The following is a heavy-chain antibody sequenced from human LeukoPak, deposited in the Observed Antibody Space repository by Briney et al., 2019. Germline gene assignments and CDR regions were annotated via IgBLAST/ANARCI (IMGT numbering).Heavy chain of an antibody. CDR1: GYTXTGYY. CDR2: INPNSGGT. D-gene: IGHD6-13*01. CDR3: ARGGMFSSSWCDY. J-gene: IGHJ4*02. Sequence: ASVKVSCKTSGYTXTGYYMHWVRQAPGQGLEWMGWINPNSGGTNYAQKFQGRVTMTRDTSISTAYMELSSLRSDDTAVYYCARGGMFSSSWCDYWGQGTLVTVSS. V-gene: IGHV1-2*02.